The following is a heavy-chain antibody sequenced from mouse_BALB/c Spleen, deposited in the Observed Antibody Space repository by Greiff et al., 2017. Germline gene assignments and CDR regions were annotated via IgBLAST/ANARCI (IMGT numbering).Heavy chain of an antibody. D-gene: IGHD1-1*01. CDR1: GFTFSSYT. CDR3: ARRGYYYGSSPWFAY. J-gene: IGHJ3*01. CDR2: ISNGGGST. V-gene: IGHV5-12-2*01. Sequence: EVKVVESGGGLVQPGGSLKLSCAASGFTFSSYTMSWVRQTPEKRLEWVAYISNGGGSTYYPDTVKGRFTISRDNAKNTLYLQMSSLKSEDTAMYYCARRGYYYGSSPWFAYWGQGTLVTVSA.